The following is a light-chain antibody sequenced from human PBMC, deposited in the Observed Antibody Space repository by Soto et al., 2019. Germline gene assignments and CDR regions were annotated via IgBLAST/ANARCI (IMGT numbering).Light chain of an antibody. Sequence: ESMLTQSPGTLSLSPGERATLSCRASQSVSTRYLAWYQQKPGQAPSLLLYGASIRATGIPDRFSGSGSGTDFTLTISRLEPEDFAVYYCHQFGSSPPAFTFGQGTKLEI. J-gene: IGKJ2*01. CDR3: HQFGSSPPAFT. CDR1: QSVSTRY. V-gene: IGKV3-20*01. CDR2: GAS.